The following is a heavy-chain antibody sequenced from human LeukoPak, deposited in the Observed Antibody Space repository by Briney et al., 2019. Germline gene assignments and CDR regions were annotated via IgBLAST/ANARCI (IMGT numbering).Heavy chain of an antibody. D-gene: IGHD1-26*01. CDR3: ARGHRVGSRVYYFDY. Sequence: SETLSLTCTVSGGSISSYYWSWIRQPPGKGLEWIGYIYYSGSTNYNPSLKSRVTISIDTSKNQFSLKLSSVTAADTAVYYCARGHRVGSRVYYFDYWGQGTLVTVSS. V-gene: IGHV4-59*01. CDR1: GGSISSYY. CDR2: IYYSGST. J-gene: IGHJ4*02.